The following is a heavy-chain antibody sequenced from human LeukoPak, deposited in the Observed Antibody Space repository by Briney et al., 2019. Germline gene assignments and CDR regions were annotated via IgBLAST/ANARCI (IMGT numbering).Heavy chain of an antibody. CDR3: AREKDSGSYYNWFDP. CDR1: GGTFISYA. Sequence: ASVKVSCKASGGTFISYAISWVRQAPGQGLEWMGGIIPIFGTANYAQKFQGRVTITADESTSIAYMELSSLRSEDTAVYYCAREKDSGSYYNWFDPWGQGTLVTVSS. D-gene: IGHD1-26*01. V-gene: IGHV1-69*13. J-gene: IGHJ5*02. CDR2: IIPIFGTA.